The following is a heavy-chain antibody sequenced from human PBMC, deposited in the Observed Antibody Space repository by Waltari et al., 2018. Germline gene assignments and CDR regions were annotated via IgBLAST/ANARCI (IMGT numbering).Heavy chain of an antibody. CDR1: GFTFSSYA. CDR2: ISGSGGST. V-gene: IGHV3-23*01. Sequence: EVQLLESGGGLVQPGGSLRLSCVASGFTFSSYAMRWVRRAPGTGVEWVSAISGSGGSTYYADSVKGRFTISRDNSKNTLYLQMNSLRAEDTAVYYCAKDRGCSGGSCYDAFDIWGQGTMVTVSS. D-gene: IGHD2-15*01. J-gene: IGHJ3*02. CDR3: AKDRGCSGGSCYDAFDI.